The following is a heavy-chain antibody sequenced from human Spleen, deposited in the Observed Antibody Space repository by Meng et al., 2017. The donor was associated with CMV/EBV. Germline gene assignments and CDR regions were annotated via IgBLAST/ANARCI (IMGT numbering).Heavy chain of an antibody. D-gene: IGHD3-10*01. J-gene: IGHJ2*01. CDR1: GFTFSSYA. CDR2: ISYDGSNK. Sequence: GGSLRLSCAASGFTFSSYAMHWVRQAPGKGLEWVAVISYDGSNKYYADSVKGRFTISRDNSKNTLYLQMNSLRAEDTAVYSCAASGSENWYFDLWGRGTLVTVSS. CDR3: AASGSENWYFDL. V-gene: IGHV3-30*04.